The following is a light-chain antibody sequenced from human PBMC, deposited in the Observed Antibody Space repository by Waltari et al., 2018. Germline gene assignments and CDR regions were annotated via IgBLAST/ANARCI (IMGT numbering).Light chain of an antibody. CDR3: QQHNNWPLYT. CDR1: QSISSY. CDR2: DAS. V-gene: IGKV3-15*01. J-gene: IGKJ2*01. Sequence: EIVLTQSPATLSVSPGERATLSCRASQSISSYLAWYQQKPGQAPRLLVHDASNRATGIPARFSGSGSGTDFTLTISSLQSEDFAVYYCQQHNNWPLYTFGQGTRLEI.